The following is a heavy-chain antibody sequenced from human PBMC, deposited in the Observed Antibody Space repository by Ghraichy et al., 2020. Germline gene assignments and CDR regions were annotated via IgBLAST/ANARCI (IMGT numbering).Heavy chain of an antibody. J-gene: IGHJ4*02. V-gene: IGHV4-59*01. Sequence: SETLSLTCTVSGGSISSYYWSWIRQPPGKGLEWIGYIYYSGSTNYNPSLKSRVTISVDTSKNQFSLKLSSVTAADTAVYYCARVDYYGSVNIDYWGQGTLVTVSS. D-gene: IGHD3-10*01. CDR2: IYYSGST. CDR1: GGSISSYY. CDR3: ARVDYYGSVNIDY.